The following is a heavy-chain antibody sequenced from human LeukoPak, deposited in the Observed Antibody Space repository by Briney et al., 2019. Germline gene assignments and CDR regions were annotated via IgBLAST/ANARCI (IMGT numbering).Heavy chain of an antibody. CDR3: ARRYCSGPTCQASPIDY. CDR1: GYTFTSYD. D-gene: IGHD2-2*01. Sequence: ASVKVSCKASGYTFTSYDINWVRQATGQGLEWMGWMNPNSGNTGYAQKFQGRVTMTRNTSISTAYMELSSLRVEDTAMYYCARRYCSGPTCQASPIDYWGQGTLVTVSS. V-gene: IGHV1-8*01. J-gene: IGHJ4*02. CDR2: MNPNSGNT.